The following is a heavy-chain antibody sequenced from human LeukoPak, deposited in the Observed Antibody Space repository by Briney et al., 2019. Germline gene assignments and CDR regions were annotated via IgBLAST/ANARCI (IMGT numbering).Heavy chain of an antibody. CDR3: ARVIVSMVRNDY. Sequence: GGSLRLSCAASGLTFHTYSMNWVRQAPGKGLEWVSYITSAGGTIYYADSVKGRFTISRDNAKNSLYLQMNSLRDEDTAVYYCARVIVSMVRNDYWGQGTLVTVSS. V-gene: IGHV3-48*02. CDR2: ITSAGGTI. CDR1: GLTFHTYS. J-gene: IGHJ4*02. D-gene: IGHD3-10*01.